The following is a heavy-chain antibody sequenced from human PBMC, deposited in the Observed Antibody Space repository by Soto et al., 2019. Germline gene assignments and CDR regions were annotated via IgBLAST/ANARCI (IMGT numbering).Heavy chain of an antibody. CDR3: ARAEPYDYVWGSYSFNY. D-gene: IGHD3-16*01. CDR1: GGSISSGDYY. Sequence: SETLSLTCTVSGGSISSGDYYWSWIRQPPGKGLEWIGYIYYSGSTYYNPSLKSRVTISVDTSKNQFSLKLSSVTAADTAVYYCARAEPYDYVWGSYSFNYWGQGTLVTVSS. CDR2: IYYSGST. J-gene: IGHJ4*02. V-gene: IGHV4-30-4*01.